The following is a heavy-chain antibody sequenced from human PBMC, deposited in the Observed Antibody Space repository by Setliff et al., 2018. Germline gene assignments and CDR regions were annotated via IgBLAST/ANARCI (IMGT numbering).Heavy chain of an antibody. CDR2: IYTTGST. D-gene: IGHD2-15*01. Sequence: SETLSLTCTASGGSIGSYYWTWIRQPAGRGLEWIGRIYTTGSTNFNPSLSSRVTMSLDKSKNQFSLKLSSVTAADSAVYFCARVRIVPYCMDVWGKGTTVTVSS. J-gene: IGHJ6*03. V-gene: IGHV4-4*07. CDR3: ARVRIVPYCMDV. CDR1: GGSIGSYY.